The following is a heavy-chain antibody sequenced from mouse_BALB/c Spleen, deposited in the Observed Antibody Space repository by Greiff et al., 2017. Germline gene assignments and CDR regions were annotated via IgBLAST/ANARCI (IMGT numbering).Heavy chain of an antibody. CDR2: IYPGNVNT. CDR3: ARYYYGSPWFAY. CDR1: GYTFTSYY. V-gene: IGHV1S56*01. Sequence: VQLQQSGPELVKPGASVRISCKASGYTFTSYYIHWVKQRPGQGLEWIGWIYPGNVNTKYNEKFKGKATLTADKSSSTAYMQLSSLTSEDSAVYFCARYYYGSPWFAYWGQGTLVTVSA. J-gene: IGHJ3*01. D-gene: IGHD1-1*01.